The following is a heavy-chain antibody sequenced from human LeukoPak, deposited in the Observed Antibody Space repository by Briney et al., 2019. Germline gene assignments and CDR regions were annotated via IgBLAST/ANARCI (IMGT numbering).Heavy chain of an antibody. CDR3: ARGPHCSSTSCYSEYFHH. D-gene: IGHD2-2*01. CDR1: GASISSGGYY. CDR2: ISYSGSP. J-gene: IGHJ1*01. V-gene: IGHV4-31*03. Sequence: SETLSLTCTVSGASISSGGYYWSWIRQHPGKGLEWIGYISYSGSPYYNPSLKSRVAISVDTSRNQFSLKLSSVTVADTAVYYCARGPHCSSTSCYSEYFHHWGQGTLVTVSS.